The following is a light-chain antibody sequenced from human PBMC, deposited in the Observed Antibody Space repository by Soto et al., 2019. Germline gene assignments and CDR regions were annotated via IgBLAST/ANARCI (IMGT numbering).Light chain of an antibody. V-gene: IGKV1-39*01. J-gene: IGKJ1*01. Sequence: IEVTQSPSSLAASLGDRVTITCRASQTIGTYVNWYRQKSGAAPELLIYDASTLQSGVPSRFRGGASGTDFTLTISSLQPDDFATYYCQQYSDSSGAFGQGTKVDIK. CDR3: QQYSDSSGA. CDR2: DAS. CDR1: QTIGTY.